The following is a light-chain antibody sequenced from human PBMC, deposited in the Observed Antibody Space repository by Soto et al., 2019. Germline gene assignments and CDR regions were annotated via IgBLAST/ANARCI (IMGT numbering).Light chain of an antibody. V-gene: IGKV1-9*01. CDR3: QQYNSYSWT. CDR2: AAS. J-gene: IGKJ1*01. Sequence: IQLTQSPSSLSASVGDRVTITCRASQGISTYLAWYQQKPRKAPKLLIYAASTLQSGVPSRFSGSGSGTDFTLTISSLQPDDFATYYCQQYNSYSWTFGQGTKVDIK. CDR1: QGISTY.